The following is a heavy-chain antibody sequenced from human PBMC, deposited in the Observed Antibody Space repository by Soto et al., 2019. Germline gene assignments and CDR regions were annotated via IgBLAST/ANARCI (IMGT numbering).Heavy chain of an antibody. D-gene: IGHD5-18*01. V-gene: IGHV4-4*07. CDR3: AGAAYNYGPFDS. Sequence: QVQLQESGPGLVKPSETLSLTCTFSGDSTSTYSWNWIRQPAGKGLERIGRIYTTGSSNYNPSLESRIAISVHTSMNQFFFKSSSVTAADTAGYYCAGAAYNYGPFDSWGQGTLVTVS. J-gene: IGHJ4*02. CDR1: GDSTSTYS. CDR2: IYTTGSS.